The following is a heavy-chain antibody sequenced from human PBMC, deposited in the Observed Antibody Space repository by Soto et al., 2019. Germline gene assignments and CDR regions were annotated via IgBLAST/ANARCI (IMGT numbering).Heavy chain of an antibody. D-gene: IGHD4-17*01. CDR1: GYTFTSYG. J-gene: IGHJ4*02. CDR3: ARDHPMTTVITSPYYFDY. CDR2: ISAYNGNT. Sequence: ASVKVSCKASGYTFTSYGISWVRQAPGQGLEWMGWISAYNGNTNYAQKLQGRVTMTTDTSTSTAYMELRSLRSDDTAVYYCARDHPMTTVITSPYYFDYWGQGTLVTVSS. V-gene: IGHV1-18*01.